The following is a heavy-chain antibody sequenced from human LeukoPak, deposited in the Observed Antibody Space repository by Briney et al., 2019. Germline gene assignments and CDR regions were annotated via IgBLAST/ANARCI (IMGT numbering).Heavy chain of an antibody. D-gene: IGHD3-22*01. Sequence: GGSLRLSCAASEFTFSSYAMSWVRQAPGKGLEWVSAISGSGGSTYYADSVKGRFTISRDNSKNTLYLQMNSLRAEDTAVYYCAKVGDSSGYGPGYYFDYWGQGTLVTVSS. CDR3: AKVGDSSGYGPGYYFDY. CDR2: ISGSGGST. CDR1: EFTFSSYA. V-gene: IGHV3-23*01. J-gene: IGHJ4*02.